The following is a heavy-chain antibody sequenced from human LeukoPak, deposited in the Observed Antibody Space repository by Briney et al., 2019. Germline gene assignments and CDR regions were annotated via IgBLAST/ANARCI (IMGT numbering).Heavy chain of an antibody. CDR1: GYTFTGYY. D-gene: IGHD3-10*01. CDR3: ARATRGFGEPVGDY. CDR2: INPNSGGT. Sequence: EASVKVSCKASGYTFTGYYMHWVRQAPGQGLEWMGWINPNSGGTNYAQKFQGRVTMTRDTSISTGYMEVSRLGSDDTAVYYCARATRGFGEPVGDYWGQGTLVTVSS. J-gene: IGHJ4*02. V-gene: IGHV1-2*02.